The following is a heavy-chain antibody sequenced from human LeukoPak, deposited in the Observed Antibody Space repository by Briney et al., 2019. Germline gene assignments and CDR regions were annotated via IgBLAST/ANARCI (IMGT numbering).Heavy chain of an antibody. Sequence: PSETLSLTCAVYGGSFSGYYWSWIRQPPGEGLEWIGEINHSGSTNYNPSLKSRATISVDTSKNQFSLKLSSVTAADTAVYYCARAPPAGYWGQGTLVTVSS. CDR3: ARAPPAGY. CDR2: INHSGST. V-gene: IGHV4-34*01. D-gene: IGHD6-25*01. J-gene: IGHJ4*02. CDR1: GGSFSGYY.